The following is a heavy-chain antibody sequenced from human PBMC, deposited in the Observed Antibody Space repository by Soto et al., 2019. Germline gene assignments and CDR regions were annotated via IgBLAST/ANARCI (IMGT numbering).Heavy chain of an antibody. CDR1: GGSISSSNFY. D-gene: IGHD3-10*01. CDR2: IFYSGTS. V-gene: IGHV4-39*01. CDR3: ARQRSLDVSGNYFRYWYFDL. J-gene: IGHJ2*01. Sequence: SETLSLTCTVSGGSISSSNFYWDWVRQSPGKGLEWIGGIFYSGTSYYNPSLKSRATISVDMSKNQFSLNLTSVTAADTAVYYCARQRSLDVSGNYFRYWYFDLWGRGTLVTFSS.